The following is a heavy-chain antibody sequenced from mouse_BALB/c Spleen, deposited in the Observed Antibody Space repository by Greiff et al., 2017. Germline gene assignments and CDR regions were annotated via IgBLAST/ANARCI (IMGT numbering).Heavy chain of an antibody. J-gene: IGHJ3*01. CDR1: GFTFSDYG. CDR2: ISNLAYSI. D-gene: IGHD1-1*01. V-gene: IGHV5-15*02. CDR3: ARDGDYYGSSSWFAY. Sequence: EVQLVESGGGLVQPGGSRKLSCAASGFTFSDYGMAWVRQAPGKGPEWVAFISNLAYSIYYADTVTGRFTISRENAKNTLYLEMSSLRSEDTAMYYCARDGDYYGSSSWFAYWGQGTLVTVSA.